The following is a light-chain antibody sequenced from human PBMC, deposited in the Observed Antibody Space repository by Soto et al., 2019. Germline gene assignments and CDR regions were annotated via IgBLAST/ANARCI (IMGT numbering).Light chain of an antibody. CDR1: QTISSSH. J-gene: IGKJ1*01. CDR3: QHYDSSLRT. CDR2: GAS. V-gene: IGKV3-20*01. Sequence: DIVLTPSPGTLSLPPGERATLSGMASQTISSSHLAWYQQKSGQAPRLLIYGASSRATDIPDRFSGSGSGADFTLTISRLKPEDFAVYYCQHYDSSLRTFGPGTKVDIK.